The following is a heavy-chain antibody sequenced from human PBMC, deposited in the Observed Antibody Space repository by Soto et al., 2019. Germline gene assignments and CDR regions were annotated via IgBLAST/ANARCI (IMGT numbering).Heavy chain of an antibody. CDR3: TTVKEKKLRYFDWGDYYYYMDV. J-gene: IGHJ6*03. CDR2: IKSKTDGGTT. D-gene: IGHD3-9*01. CDR1: GFTFSNAW. V-gene: IGHV3-15*01. Sequence: GGSLRLSCAASGFTFSNAWMSWVRQAPGKGLEWVGRIKSKTDGGTTDYAAPVKGRFTISRDDSKNTLYLQMNSLKTEDTAVYYCTTVKEKKLRYFDWGDYYYYMDVWGKGTTVTVSS.